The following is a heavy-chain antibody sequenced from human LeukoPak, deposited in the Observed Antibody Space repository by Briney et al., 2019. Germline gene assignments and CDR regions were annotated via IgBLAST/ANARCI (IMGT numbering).Heavy chain of an antibody. V-gene: IGHV3-7*01. D-gene: IGHD6-13*01. CDR1: GFTFSSHW. CDR3: ASIAGYSSSWYSVDY. J-gene: IGHJ4*02. Sequence: GGSLRLSCAASGFTFSSHWMSWVRQAPGKGLEWVANIKQDGSEKYYVDSVKGRFTISRDNAKNSLYLQMNSLRAEDTAVYYCASIAGYSSSWYSVDYWGQGTLVTVSS. CDR2: IKQDGSEK.